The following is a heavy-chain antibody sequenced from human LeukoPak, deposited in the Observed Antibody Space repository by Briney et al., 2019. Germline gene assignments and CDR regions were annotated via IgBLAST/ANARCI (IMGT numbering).Heavy chain of an antibody. CDR3: IRDFRSADL. J-gene: IGHJ5*02. CDR2: IYVDGRTT. Sequence: PPGGSLRLSCVASGFTFSNYWMHWVRQPPGKGLVWVSRIYVDGRTTNYADSVKGRFTISRDNAKNTVYLEMNSLSVEDTVTYYCIRDFRSADLWGQGTLVTVTS. CDR1: GFTFSNYW. V-gene: IGHV3-74*01.